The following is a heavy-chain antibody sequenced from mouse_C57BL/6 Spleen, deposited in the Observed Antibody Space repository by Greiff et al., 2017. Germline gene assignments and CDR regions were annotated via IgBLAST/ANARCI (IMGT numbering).Heavy chain of an antibody. Sequence: QVQLQQPGAELVKPGASVKVSCKASGYTFTSYWMHWVKQRPGQGLEWIGRIHPSDSDTNYNQKLKGKATLTVDKSSSKAYMQLSSLTSKDSAVYYCAINWDGNYYFDYWGQGTTLTVSS. CDR3: AINWDGNYYFDY. CDR1: GYTFTSYW. D-gene: IGHD4-1*01. CDR2: IHPSDSDT. V-gene: IGHV1-74*01. J-gene: IGHJ2*01.